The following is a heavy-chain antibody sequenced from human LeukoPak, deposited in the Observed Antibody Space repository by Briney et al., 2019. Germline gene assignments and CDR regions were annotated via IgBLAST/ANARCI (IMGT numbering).Heavy chain of an antibody. CDR3: ARGLDGYRFDP. V-gene: IGHV4-59*01. CDR1: GGSMVNYH. Sequence: SETLSLTCTVSGGSMVNYHWTWIRQPPGKEPEYIGYIYNIETTYNNPSLMGRVTVSVDMSSRQFSLKLKSVTAADTAVYYCARGLDGYRFDPWGQGIMVTVSS. D-gene: IGHD5-18*01. CDR2: IYNIETT. J-gene: IGHJ5*02.